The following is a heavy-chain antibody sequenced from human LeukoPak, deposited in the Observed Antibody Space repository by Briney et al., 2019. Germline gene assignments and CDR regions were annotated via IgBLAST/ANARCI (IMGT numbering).Heavy chain of an antibody. CDR3: ASLGDRIAPRAWDWFDP. D-gene: IGHD1-14*01. Sequence: GGSLRLSCAASGFTFSHYWMSWVRQAPGKGLEWVANIKQDGSDKYYVDSVKGRFTISRDIAKNSLYLQMNSLRAEDTAVYYCASLGDRIAPRAWDWFDPWGQGTLVTVSS. CDR1: GFTFSHYW. CDR2: IKQDGSDK. J-gene: IGHJ5*02. V-gene: IGHV3-7*03.